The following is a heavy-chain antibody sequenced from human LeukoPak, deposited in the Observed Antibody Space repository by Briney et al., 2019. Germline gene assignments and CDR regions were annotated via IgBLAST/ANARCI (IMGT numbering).Heavy chain of an antibody. D-gene: IGHD6-6*01. V-gene: IGHV3-9*01. J-gene: IGHJ4*02. CDR1: GFTFDDYG. Sequence: SLRLSCAASGFTFDDYGMHWVRQAPGKGLEWVSGISWNSGIIAYADSVKGRFTISRDNAKNSLYLQMNSLRAEDTAVYYCAKGGIAARQGYFDYWGQGTLVTVSS. CDR3: AKGGIAARQGYFDY. CDR2: ISWNSGII.